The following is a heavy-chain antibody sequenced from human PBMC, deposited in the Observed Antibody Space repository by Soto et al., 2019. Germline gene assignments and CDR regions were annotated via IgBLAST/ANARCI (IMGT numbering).Heavy chain of an antibody. CDR3: ARESRIAGMEV. D-gene: IGHD6-13*01. CDR2: IYYSGST. V-gene: IGHV4-59*01. Sequence: SETLSLTCTVSGGSISSYYWSWIRQPPGKGLEWIGYIYYSGSTNYNPSLKSRVTISVDTSKNQFSLKLSSVTAADTAVYYCARESRIAGMEVWGKGTTVTVSS. J-gene: IGHJ6*03. CDR1: GGSISSYY.